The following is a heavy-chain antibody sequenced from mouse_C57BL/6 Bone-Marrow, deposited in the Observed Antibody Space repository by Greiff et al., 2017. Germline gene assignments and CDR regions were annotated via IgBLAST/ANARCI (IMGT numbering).Heavy chain of an antibody. CDR1: GYTFTDYY. CDR2: INPNNGGT. D-gene: IGHD1-1*01. V-gene: IGHV1-26*01. Sequence: VQLQQSGPELVKPGASVKISCKASGYTFTDYYMNWVKQSHGKSLEWIGDINPNNGGTSYNQKLKGKATLTVDKSSSTAYMELRSLTSEDSAVYYCARYYYGSSCYFDYWGQGTILTVSS. J-gene: IGHJ2*01. CDR3: ARYYYGSSCYFDY.